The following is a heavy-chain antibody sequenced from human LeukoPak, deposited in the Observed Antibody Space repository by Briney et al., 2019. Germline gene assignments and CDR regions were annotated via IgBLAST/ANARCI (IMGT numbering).Heavy chain of an antibody. D-gene: IGHD3-22*01. CDR2: ISRGGKTT. Sequence: PGGSLRLSCAASGFTFSDYYMTWIRQAPGKGLEWVSYISRGGKTTYYADSVKGRFTISRDNAKNSLFLQMNSLRAEDTAVYYCARAQLNYYDSSGYYYFDYWGQGTLVTVSS. V-gene: IGHV3-11*01. CDR1: GFTFSDYY. J-gene: IGHJ4*02. CDR3: ARAQLNYYDSSGYYYFDY.